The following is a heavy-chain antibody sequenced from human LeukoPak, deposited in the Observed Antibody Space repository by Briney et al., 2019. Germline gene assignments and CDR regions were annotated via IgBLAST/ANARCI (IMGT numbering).Heavy chain of an antibody. CDR3: ARLIKITIFGVVIGLDP. D-gene: IGHD3-3*01. CDR2: INHSGST. CDR1: GGSFSGYY. Sequence: PSETLSLTCAVYGGSFSGYYWSWLPQPPGKGLEGIGEINHSGSTNYNPSLKSRVTISVDTSKNQFSLKLSSVTAADTAVYYCARLIKITIFGVVIGLDPWGQGTLVTVSS. V-gene: IGHV4-34*01. J-gene: IGHJ5*02.